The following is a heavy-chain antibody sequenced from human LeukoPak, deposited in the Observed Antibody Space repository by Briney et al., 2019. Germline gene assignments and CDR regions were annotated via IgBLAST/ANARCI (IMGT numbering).Heavy chain of an antibody. Sequence: SQTLSLTCTVSGGSISSGSYYWSWIRQPAGKGLEWIGRIYTSGSTNYNPSLKSRVTISVDTSKNQFSLKLSSVTAADTAVYYCARDCLESENWFDPWGQGTLVTVSS. CDR1: GGSISSGSYY. CDR3: ARDCLESENWFDP. V-gene: IGHV4-61*02. J-gene: IGHJ5*02. CDR2: IYTSGST. D-gene: IGHD5-24*01.